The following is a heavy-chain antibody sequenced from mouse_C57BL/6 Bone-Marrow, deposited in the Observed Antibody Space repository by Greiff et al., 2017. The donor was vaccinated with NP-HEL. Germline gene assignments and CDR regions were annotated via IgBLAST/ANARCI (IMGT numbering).Heavy chain of an antibody. Sequence: VQLQQSGPGLVQPSQSLSITCTVSGFSLTSYGVHWVRQSPGKGLEWLGVIWSGGSTDYNAAFISRLSISKDNSKSQVFFKMNSLQADDTAIYYCARIYYDYGGGFAYWGQGTLVTVSA. CDR3: ARIYYDYGGGFAY. CDR1: GFSLTSYG. J-gene: IGHJ3*01. V-gene: IGHV2-2*01. D-gene: IGHD2-4*01. CDR2: IWSGGST.